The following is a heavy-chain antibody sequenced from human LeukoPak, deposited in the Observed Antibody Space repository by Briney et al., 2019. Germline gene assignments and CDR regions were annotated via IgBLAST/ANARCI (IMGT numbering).Heavy chain of an antibody. CDR3: ARVGITGTTVDWFDP. J-gene: IGHJ5*02. Sequence: SETLSLTCTVSGYSITSAYYWGWIRQPPGKGLEWIGSIYHSGSTYYNSSLKSRVTISVDTSKNQFSLKLSSVTAADTAVYYCARVGITGTTVDWFDPWGQGTLVTVSS. V-gene: IGHV4-38-2*02. CDR1: GYSITSAYY. D-gene: IGHD1-7*01. CDR2: IYHSGST.